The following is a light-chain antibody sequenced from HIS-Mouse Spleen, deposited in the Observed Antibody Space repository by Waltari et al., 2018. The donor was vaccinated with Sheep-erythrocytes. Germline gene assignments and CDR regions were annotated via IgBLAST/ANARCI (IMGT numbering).Light chain of an antibody. CDR1: SSDVGGYNY. CDR3: SSYAGSNNWV. Sequence: QSALTQPPSASGSPGPPVTLSCTGTSSDVGGYNYFSWYQQHPGTAPKLMIYEVSKRPSGVPDRFSGSKSGNTASLTVSGLQAEDEADYYCSSYAGSNNWVFGGGTKLTVL. J-gene: IGLJ3*02. V-gene: IGLV2-8*01. CDR2: EVS.